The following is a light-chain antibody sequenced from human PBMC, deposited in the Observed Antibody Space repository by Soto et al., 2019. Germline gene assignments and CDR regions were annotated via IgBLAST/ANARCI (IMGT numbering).Light chain of an antibody. J-gene: IGKJ1*01. CDR1: QSVLYSSNNKNY. CDR3: QQYYSTPPT. V-gene: IGKV4-1*01. CDR2: WAS. Sequence: DIVMTQSPDSLAVSLGERATINCKSSQSVLYSSNNKNYVAWYQQKPGQPPNLLIYWASTRESGVPDRFSGRGSGTDFTLTISSLQAEDVAVYYCQQYYSTPPTFGQGTKVEIK.